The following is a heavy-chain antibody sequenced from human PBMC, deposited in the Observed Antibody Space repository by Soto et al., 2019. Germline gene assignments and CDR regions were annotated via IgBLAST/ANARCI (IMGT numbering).Heavy chain of an antibody. J-gene: IGHJ4*02. V-gene: IGHV3-30*18. CDR2: ISYDGSNK. D-gene: IGHD6-19*01. CDR3: AKDPPPAVAGGYVY. CDR1: GFTFSSYG. Sequence: PGGSLRLSCAASGFTFSSYGMHWVRQAPGKGLEWVAVISYDGSNKYYADSVKGRFTIPRDNSKNTLYLQMNSLRAEDTAVYYCAKDPPPAVAGGYVYWGQGTLVTVSS.